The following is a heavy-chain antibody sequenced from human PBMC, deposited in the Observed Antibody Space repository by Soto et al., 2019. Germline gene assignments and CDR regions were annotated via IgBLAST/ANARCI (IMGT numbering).Heavy chain of an antibody. V-gene: IGHV4-59*01. D-gene: IGHD6-19*01. CDR3: ASDRSSGWDQGYGMDV. CDR2: IYYSGST. J-gene: IGHJ6*02. Sequence: SGTLSLTCTVSGCSISTYYWSWIRQPPGKGLEWMGYIYYSGSTSYNPSLKSRVTISVDTSKNQFSLKLRSVTAADTAVYYCASDRSSGWDQGYGMDVWGQGTTVTVSS. CDR1: GCSISTYY.